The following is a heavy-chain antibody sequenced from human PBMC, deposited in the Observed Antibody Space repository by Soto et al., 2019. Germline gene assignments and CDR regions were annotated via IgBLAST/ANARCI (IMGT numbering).Heavy chain of an antibody. J-gene: IGHJ4*02. CDR2: ISSSSSYT. D-gene: IGHD3-22*01. Sequence: QVQLVESGGGLVKPGGSLRLSCAASGFTFSDYYMSWIRQAPGKGLEWVSYISSSSSYTNYADSVKGRFTISRDSAKNSLYLQMNSLRAEDTAVYYCAREAGPDSSGYYPDYWGQGTLVTVSS. CDR1: GFTFSDYY. V-gene: IGHV3-11*05. CDR3: AREAGPDSSGYYPDY.